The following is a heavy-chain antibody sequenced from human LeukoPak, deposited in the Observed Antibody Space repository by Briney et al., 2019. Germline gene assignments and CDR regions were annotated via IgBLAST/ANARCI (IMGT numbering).Heavy chain of an antibody. V-gene: IGHV1-2*02. Sequence: ASVKVSCKASGYTFSGHYIHWVRQAPGQGLEWMGWINPNSGGTNYAQKFQGRVTMTRDTSISTAYMELSRLRSDDTAVYYCARVLVPIHNWFDPWGQGTLVTVSS. CDR1: GYTFSGHY. CDR2: INPNSGGT. CDR3: ARVLVPIHNWFDP. D-gene: IGHD6-13*01. J-gene: IGHJ5*02.